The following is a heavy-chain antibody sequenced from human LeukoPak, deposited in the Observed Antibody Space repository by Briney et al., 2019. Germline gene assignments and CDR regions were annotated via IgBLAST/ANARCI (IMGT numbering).Heavy chain of an antibody. J-gene: IGHJ5*02. CDR1: GGSFSGYY. V-gene: IGHV4-34*09. CDR2: IYYTGST. CDR3: ARGITSRPSWFDP. D-gene: IGHD6-6*01. Sequence: SETLSLTCAVYGGSFSGYYWSWIRQPPGKGLEWIGYIYYTGSTRYTPSLKSRLVVSIDTSNNQFSLKLSSVTAADAAVYYCARGITSRPSWFDPWGQGTPVTVSS.